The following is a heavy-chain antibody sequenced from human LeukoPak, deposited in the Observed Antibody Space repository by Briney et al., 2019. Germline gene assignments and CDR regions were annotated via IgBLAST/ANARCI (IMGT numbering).Heavy chain of an antibody. CDR2: IFYSGST. CDR1: GGSISGYY. CDR3: VKSSENYFGP. Sequence: SETLSLTCTVSGGSISGYYWSWIRQPPGKTLEWIGEIFYSGSTKYNPSLKSRVTISVDTSRNQFSLKLNSVTAADTAVYYCVKSSENYFGPWGQGTLVTVSS. V-gene: IGHV4-59*01. D-gene: IGHD2/OR15-2a*01. J-gene: IGHJ5*02.